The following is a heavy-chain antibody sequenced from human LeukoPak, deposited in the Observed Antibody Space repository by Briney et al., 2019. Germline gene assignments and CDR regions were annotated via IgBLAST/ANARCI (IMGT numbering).Heavy chain of an antibody. Sequence: ASVKVSCKASGYTFTSYVISWVRQAPGQGLEWMGWISAYNVNTNYAQMLQGRVTMTTDTSTSTAYMELRSLRSDDTAVYYCAREGIAVAGIDYYYYYMDVWGKGTTVTVSS. J-gene: IGHJ6*03. V-gene: IGHV1-18*01. CDR1: GYTFTSYV. D-gene: IGHD6-19*01. CDR3: AREGIAVAGIDYYYYYMDV. CDR2: ISAYNVNT.